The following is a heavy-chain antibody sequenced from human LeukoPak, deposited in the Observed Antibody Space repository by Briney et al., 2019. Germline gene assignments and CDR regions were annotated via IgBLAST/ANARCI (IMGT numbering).Heavy chain of an antibody. CDR3: AKIAAVGIDY. V-gene: IGHV5-51*01. Sequence: GESLKISCEGSGYSFTDYWIGWVRQMPGKGLEWMAIIYPGDSDTRYTPSFQGQVTISADKSISTAYLQWSSLKASDTAMYYCAKIAAVGIDYWGQGTLVTVSS. J-gene: IGHJ4*02. D-gene: IGHD6-13*01. CDR2: IYPGDSDT. CDR1: GYSFTDYW.